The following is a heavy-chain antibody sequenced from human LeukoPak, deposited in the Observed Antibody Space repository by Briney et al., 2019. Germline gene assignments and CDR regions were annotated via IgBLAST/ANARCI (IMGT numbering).Heavy chain of an antibody. CDR2: ISAYNGNT. V-gene: IGHV1-18*01. CDR3: ARSGYYDSSGYYTLDGMDV. Sequence: ASVKVSCKASGYTFTSYGISWVRQAPGQGLEWMGWISAYNGNTNYAQKLQGRVTMTTDTSTSTAYMELRNLRSDDTAVYYCARSGYYDSSGYYTLDGMDVWGQGTTVTVSS. D-gene: IGHD3-22*01. J-gene: IGHJ6*02. CDR1: GYTFTSYG.